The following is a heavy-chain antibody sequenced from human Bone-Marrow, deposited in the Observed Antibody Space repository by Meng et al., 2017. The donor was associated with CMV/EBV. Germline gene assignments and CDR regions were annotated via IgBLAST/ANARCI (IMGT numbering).Heavy chain of an antibody. V-gene: IGHV1-2*02. CDR1: GYTFTDYF. CDR3: ARGATGYSSLNWFDP. D-gene: IGHD6-13*01. CDR2: INPKRDDT. Sequence: ASVKVSCKASGYTFTDYFIHWVRQAPGQGLEWVGWINPKRDDTRLAQKFQGRVTLTGDTSISTVYMDLSRLRSDDTAVYYCARGATGYSSLNWFDPWGQGTLVTVSS. J-gene: IGHJ5*02.